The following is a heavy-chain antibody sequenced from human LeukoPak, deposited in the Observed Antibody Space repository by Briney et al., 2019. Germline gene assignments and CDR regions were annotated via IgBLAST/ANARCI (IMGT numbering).Heavy chain of an antibody. CDR2: ISWNSGSI. CDR1: GFIFDDYT. Sequence: PGGSLRLSCAASGFIFDDYTMHWVRQAPGKGLEWVSGISWNSGSIGYADSVKGRVTISRDNAKNSLYLQMNSLRPEDMALYYCAKGLYGSGTANDYWGQGTLVTVSS. D-gene: IGHD3-10*01. J-gene: IGHJ4*02. V-gene: IGHV3-9*03. CDR3: AKGLYGSGTANDY.